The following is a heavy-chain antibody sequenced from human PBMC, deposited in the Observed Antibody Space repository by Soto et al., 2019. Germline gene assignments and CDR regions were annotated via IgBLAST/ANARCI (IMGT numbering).Heavy chain of an antibody. CDR1: GGTFSSYA. D-gene: IGHD4-17*01. CDR2: IIPIFGTA. J-gene: IGHJ5*02. V-gene: IGHV1-69*12. CDR3: ARERGTTTVTTHWFDP. Sequence: QVQLVQSGAEVKKPGSSVKVSCKASGGTFSSYAISWVRQAPGQGLEWMGGIIPIFGTANYAQKFQGRVTITADESTSIAYMELSSLRSEDTAVYYCARERGTTTVTTHWFDPWGQGTLVTVSS.